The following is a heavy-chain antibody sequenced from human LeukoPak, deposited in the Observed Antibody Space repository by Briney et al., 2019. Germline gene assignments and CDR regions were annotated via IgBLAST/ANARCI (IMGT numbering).Heavy chain of an antibody. CDR3: ARGASRSFDI. CDR1: GYTFTTYD. CDR2: MNPNSGNT. J-gene: IGHJ4*02. V-gene: IGHV1-8*03. Sequence: ASVKVSCKASGYTFTTYDINWVRQAPGQGLEWMGWMNPNSGNTGYALKFQGRVTTTRHTSLSTAYMELSSLRSEDTAVYYCARGASRSFDIWGQGTLVTVSS. D-gene: IGHD6-6*01.